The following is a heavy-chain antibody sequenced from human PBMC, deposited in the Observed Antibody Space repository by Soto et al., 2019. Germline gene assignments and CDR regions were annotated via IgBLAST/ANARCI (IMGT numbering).Heavy chain of an antibody. D-gene: IGHD6-13*01. CDR2: IYNSGST. J-gene: IGHJ4*02. CDR1: GGSISSYY. CDR3: ARGSTGYSSSWYRY. V-gene: IGHV4-59*08. Sequence: QVQLQESGPGLVKPSETLSLTCTVSGGSISSYYWSWIRQPPGKRLEWIGYIYNSGSTNYNPSLKSRVTISVDTSKNQFSLKLSSVTAADTAVYYCARGSTGYSSSWYRYWGQGTLVTVSS.